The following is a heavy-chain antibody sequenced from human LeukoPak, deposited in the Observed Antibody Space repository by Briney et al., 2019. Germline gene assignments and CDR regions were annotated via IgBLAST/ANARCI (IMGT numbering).Heavy chain of an antibody. CDR1: GFTFDAYS. CDR3: AKVVGGWQLLSYFDY. D-gene: IGHD2-15*01. V-gene: IGHV3-43*01. CDR2: ISWHGGSP. Sequence: AGGSLRLSCAASGFTFDAYSMYWVRQPPGKGLECVAVISWHGGSPHYADSVKGRFTISRDNAKNSLSLEMNSLRAEDTAVYYCAKVVGGWQLLSYFDYWGQGTLVTVSS. J-gene: IGHJ4*02.